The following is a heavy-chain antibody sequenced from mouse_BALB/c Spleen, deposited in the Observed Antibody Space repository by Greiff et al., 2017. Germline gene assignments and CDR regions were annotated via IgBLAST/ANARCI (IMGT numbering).Heavy chain of an antibody. J-gene: IGHJ3*01. CDR2: IYPGNGDT. CDR3: ARGYGSKVGFAY. V-gene: IGHV1-12*01. CDR1: GYTFTSYN. D-gene: IGHD1-1*01. Sequence: QVQLKQPGAELVKPGASVKMSCKASGYTFTSYNMHWVKQTPGQGLEWIGAIYPGNGDTSYNQKFKGKATLTADKSSSTAYMQLSSLTSEDSAVYYCARGYGSKVGFAYWGQGTLVTVSA.